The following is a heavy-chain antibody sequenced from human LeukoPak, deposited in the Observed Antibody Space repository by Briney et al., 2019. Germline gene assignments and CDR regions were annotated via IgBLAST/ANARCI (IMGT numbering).Heavy chain of an antibody. CDR2: ISYDGSNK. CDR3: ARGGLGYCSGGSCYPGAAFDM. D-gene: IGHD2-15*01. V-gene: IGHV3-30-3*01. J-gene: IGHJ3*02. CDR1: GFTFSSYA. Sequence: GGSLRLSCAASGFTFSSYAMHWVRQAPGKGLEWVAVISYDGSNKYYADSVKGRFTISRDNSKNTLYLQMNSLRAEDTAVYYWARGGLGYCSGGSCYPGAAFDMWGQGTMVTVSS.